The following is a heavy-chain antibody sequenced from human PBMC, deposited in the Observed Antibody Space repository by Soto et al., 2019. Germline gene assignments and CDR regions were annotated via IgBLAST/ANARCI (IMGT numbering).Heavy chain of an antibody. CDR3: AREGDYGDYFDY. CDR1: GGTFSSYT. Sequence: SVKVSCKASGGTFSSYTISWVRQAPGQGLEWMGRIIPILGIANYAQKFQGRVTITADKSTSTAYMELSSLRSEDTAVYYCAREGDYGDYFDYWGQGTLVTVSS. J-gene: IGHJ4*02. CDR2: IIPILGIA. V-gene: IGHV1-69*04. D-gene: IGHD4-17*01.